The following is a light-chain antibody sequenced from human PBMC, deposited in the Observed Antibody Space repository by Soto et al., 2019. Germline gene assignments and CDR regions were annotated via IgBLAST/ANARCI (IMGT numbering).Light chain of an antibody. CDR1: SSDVGGYNY. V-gene: IGLV2-14*03. CDR2: DVS. Sequence: QSVLTQPASVSGSPGQSITISCTGTSSDVGGYNYVSWYQHHPGKAPKLMIFDVSNRPSGVSTRLSGSKSGNTASLTISGLQPEDEADYYCSSYTTSNTRQIVFGTGTKVTVL. J-gene: IGLJ1*01. CDR3: SSYTTSNTRQIV.